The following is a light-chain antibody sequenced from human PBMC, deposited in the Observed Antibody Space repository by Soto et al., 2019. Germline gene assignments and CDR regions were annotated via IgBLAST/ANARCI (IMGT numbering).Light chain of an antibody. V-gene: IGKV3-15*01. CDR3: QQYSNWPPWT. CDR1: QSVSIH. J-gene: IGKJ1*01. CDR2: AAS. Sequence: EIVMTQSPATLSVSPGERATLSCTASQSVSIHLAWYQQKPGQAPGLLIYAASSRATGIPARFSGEGSGTEFTLTVSSLQSEDFAVYYWQQYSNWPPWTFGQGTKVEI.